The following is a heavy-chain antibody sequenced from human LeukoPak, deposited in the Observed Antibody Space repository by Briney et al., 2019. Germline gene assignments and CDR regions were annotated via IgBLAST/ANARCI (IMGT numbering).Heavy chain of an antibody. J-gene: IGHJ4*02. CDR1: GGSISSSSYY. CDR2: IYYTGST. CDR3: ARQLYGSDY. Sequence: SETLSLTCTVSGGSISSSSYYWGWIRQPPGKGLEWIGSIYYTGSTHYNPSLKSPVTISVDTSKNQFSLNLSSVTAADTAVYYCARQLYGSDYWGQGTLVTVSS. V-gene: IGHV4-39*01. D-gene: IGHD4-17*01.